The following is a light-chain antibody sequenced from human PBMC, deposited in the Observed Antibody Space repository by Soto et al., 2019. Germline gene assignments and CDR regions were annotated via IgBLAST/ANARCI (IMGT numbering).Light chain of an antibody. CDR3: QQYNSYPWT. Sequence: DIQMTQSPSTLSASVGDRVTITCRASQSISSWLAWYQQKPGKAPKLLIYDASSLESGVPSRFSGSGSGTEFTLAFSSLQPDDFATYYCQQYNSYPWTVGQGTKVEIK. J-gene: IGKJ1*01. V-gene: IGKV1-5*01. CDR1: QSISSW. CDR2: DAS.